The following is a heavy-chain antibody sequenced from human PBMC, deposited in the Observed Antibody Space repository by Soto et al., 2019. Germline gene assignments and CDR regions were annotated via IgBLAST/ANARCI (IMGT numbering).Heavy chain of an antibody. J-gene: IGHJ4*02. CDR2: IWYDGSNT. V-gene: IGHV3-33*01. Sequence: GGSLRLSCAASGFIFSSFGMHWVRQAPGKGLEWVAHIWYDGSNTYYADSVKGRFTISRDNSRNTLYLQMNSLRAEDTAVYHCVRDLLGSGGHFDYWGQGTPVTVSS. CDR1: GFIFSSFG. D-gene: IGHD7-27*01. CDR3: VRDLLGSGGHFDY.